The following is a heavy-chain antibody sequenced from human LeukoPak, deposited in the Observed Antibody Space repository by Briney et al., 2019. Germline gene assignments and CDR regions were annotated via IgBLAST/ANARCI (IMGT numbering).Heavy chain of an antibody. Sequence: ASVKLSCKASGYTFTGYYMHWVRQAPGQGLEWMGLINPNSGGTNYAQKFQGRVTMTRDTSISTAYMELSRLRSDDTAVYYCASSVYPGDCSSTICHGFDIWGQGTMVTVSS. CDR2: INPNSGGT. J-gene: IGHJ3*02. CDR1: GYTFTGYY. D-gene: IGHD2-2*01. CDR3: ASSVYPGDCSSTICHGFDI. V-gene: IGHV1-2*02.